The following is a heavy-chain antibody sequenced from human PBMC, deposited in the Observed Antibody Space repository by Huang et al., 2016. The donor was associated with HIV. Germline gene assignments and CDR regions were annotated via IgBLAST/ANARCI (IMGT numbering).Heavy chain of an antibody. Sequence: VESGGRLVQPGGSIRLSCVGSTFTFGAYWMSWVRQTQGKGMEWVANIRQDESEKYYVDSVKGRFNISRDNAKKVLFLEMNNVTVEDTATYYCATKTGAMDIWGQGTTVTVS. V-gene: IGHV3-7*03. D-gene: IGHD1-7*01. CDR3: ATKTGAMDI. CDR1: TFTFGAYW. CDR2: IRQDESEK. J-gene: IGHJ6*02.